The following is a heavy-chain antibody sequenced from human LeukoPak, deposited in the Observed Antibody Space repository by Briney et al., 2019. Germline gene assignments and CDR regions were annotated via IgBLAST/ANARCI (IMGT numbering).Heavy chain of an antibody. V-gene: IGHV3-21*04. CDR1: GFSFSSYS. CDR2: ISSSSSYI. D-gene: IGHD1-26*01. J-gene: IGHJ4*02. CDR3: AKGWELRGPFDY. Sequence: GGSLRLSCAASGFSFSSYSMNWVRQAPGKGLEWVSSISSSSSYIYYADSVKGRFTISRDNAKNSLYLQMNSLRAEDTALYYCAKGWELRGPFDYWGQGTLVTVSS.